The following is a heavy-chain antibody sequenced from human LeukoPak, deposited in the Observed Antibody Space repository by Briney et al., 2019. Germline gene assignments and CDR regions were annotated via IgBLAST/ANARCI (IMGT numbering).Heavy chain of an antibody. J-gene: IGHJ4*02. CDR2: IYYSGST. CDR3: AREHRGSRTFDY. V-gene: IGHV4-39*07. CDR1: GGSISSSSYY. Sequence: SETLSLTCTVSGGSISSSSYYWGWIRQPPGKGLEWIGSIYYSGSTYYNPSLKSRVTISVDTSKNQFSLKLSSVTAADTAVYYCAREHRGSRTFDYWGQGTLVTVSS. D-gene: IGHD1-26*01.